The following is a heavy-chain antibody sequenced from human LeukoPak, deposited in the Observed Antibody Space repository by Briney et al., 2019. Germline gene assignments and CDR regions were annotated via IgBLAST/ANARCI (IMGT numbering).Heavy chain of an antibody. Sequence: SETLSLTCTVSGDSIIGYYWSWIRQPPGKGLEWIGYIHYSGSTNYNPSLKSRVTISIDTSRSHFSLRLNSATAADTAVYYCAGGERLGPDFWGQGTLVTVSS. V-gene: IGHV4-59*01. CDR3: AGGERLGPDF. J-gene: IGHJ4*02. CDR1: GDSIIGYY. D-gene: IGHD1-1*01. CDR2: IHYSGST.